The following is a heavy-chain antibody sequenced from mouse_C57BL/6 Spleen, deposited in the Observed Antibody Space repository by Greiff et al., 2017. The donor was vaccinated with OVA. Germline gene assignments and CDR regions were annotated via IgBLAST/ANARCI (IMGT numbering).Heavy chain of an antibody. CDR2: IYPGSGST. CDR3: AIYHFITTVVADY. J-gene: IGHJ2*01. D-gene: IGHD1-1*01. V-gene: IGHV1-55*01. Sequence: QVQLKQPGAELVKPGASVKMSCKASGYTFTSYWITWVKQRPGQGLEWIGDIYPGSGSTNYNEKFKSKATLTVDTSSSTAYMQLSSLTSEDSAFYYCAIYHFITTVVADYWGQGTTLTVSS. CDR1: GYTFTSYW.